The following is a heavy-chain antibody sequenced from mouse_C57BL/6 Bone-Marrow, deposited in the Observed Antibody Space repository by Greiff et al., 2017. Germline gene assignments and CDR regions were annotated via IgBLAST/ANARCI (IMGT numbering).Heavy chain of an antibody. Sequence: QDQLQQPGAELVMPGASVKLSCKASGYTFTSYWMHWVKQRPGQGLEWIGEIDPSDSYTNYNQKFKGKSTLTVDKSSSTAYMQLSSLTSEDSAVYYCARRDVRYFDVWGTGTTVTVSS. V-gene: IGHV1-69*01. D-gene: IGHD3-3*01. CDR3: ARRDVRYFDV. J-gene: IGHJ1*03. CDR1: GYTFTSYW. CDR2: IDPSDSYT.